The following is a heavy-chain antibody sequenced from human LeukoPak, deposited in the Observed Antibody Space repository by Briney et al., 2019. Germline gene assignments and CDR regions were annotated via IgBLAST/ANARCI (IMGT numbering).Heavy chain of an antibody. Sequence: APVKVSCKASGYTFTGSYMHWVRQAPGQGLEWMGWINPNSGGTNYAQKLQGRVTMTTDTSTSTAYMELRSLRSDDTAVYYCARVWDRRYYYYYMDVWGKGTTVTISS. V-gene: IGHV1-2*02. CDR1: GYTFTGSY. CDR3: ARVWDRRYYYYYMDV. J-gene: IGHJ6*03. CDR2: INPNSGGT. D-gene: IGHD1-26*01.